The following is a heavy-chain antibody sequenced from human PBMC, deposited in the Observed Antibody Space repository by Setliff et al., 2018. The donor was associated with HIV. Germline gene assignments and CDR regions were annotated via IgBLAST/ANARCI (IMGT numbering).Heavy chain of an antibody. CDR1: GFSLTTPGVA. J-gene: IGHJ4*02. V-gene: IGHV2-5*02. D-gene: IGHD3-10*01. Sequence: SGPTLGNPTQTLTLTCSFSGFSLTTPGVAVGWIRQPPGKALEWLALIYWDDAKRFSPSLKSRLTITKAAYKNQVVLTMTNVDPVDTATYYCAHRGGYGAGSVYFFDVWGQGSLVTVSS. CDR2: IYWDDAK. CDR3: AHRGGYGAGSVYFFDV.